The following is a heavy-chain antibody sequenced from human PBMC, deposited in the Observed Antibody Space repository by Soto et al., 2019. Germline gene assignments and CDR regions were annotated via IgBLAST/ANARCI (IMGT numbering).Heavy chain of an antibody. CDR3: VRYCSTTKCPSDY. Sequence: PSETLSLTCTVSGGSISSGGSYWGWIRQSPGKGLEWIGYIYYSGNTILNPSLRSRVTLSVDTSKNQFSLNLSSVTAADTAVYYCVRYCSTTKCPSDYWGQGTLVTVSS. J-gene: IGHJ4*02. D-gene: IGHD2-2*01. V-gene: IGHV4-30-4*01. CDR2: IYYSGNT. CDR1: GGSISSGGSY.